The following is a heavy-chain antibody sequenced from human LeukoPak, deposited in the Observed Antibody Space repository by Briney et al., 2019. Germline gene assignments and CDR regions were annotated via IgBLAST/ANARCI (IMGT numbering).Heavy chain of an antibody. J-gene: IGHJ3*02. V-gene: IGHV4-61*02. D-gene: IGHD2-21*02. CDR2: ISSSGST. CDR3: ARLGDSDIFDI. CDR1: GDSISSGDYY. Sequence: MASETLSLTCTVSGDSISSGDYYWSWIRQPAGKGLEWIGRISSSGSTNYNPSLKSRLTISVDTSTNQFSLKLSSVTAADTAMYYCARLGDSDIFDIWGQGTMVTVSS.